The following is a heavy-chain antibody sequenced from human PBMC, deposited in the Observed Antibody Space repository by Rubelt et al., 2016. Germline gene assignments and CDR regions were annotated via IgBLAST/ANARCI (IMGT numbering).Heavy chain of an antibody. V-gene: IGHV2-5*02. J-gene: IGHJ6*02. Sequence: QITLKESGPTLVKPTQTLTLTCTFSGFSLSTSGVGVGWIRQPPGKALEWLALIYWDDDKRYSPSLKSRITITKDTSKNQVVLTLTNMDPVETATYDCAHSSGWYINADYYYYGMDVWGQGTTVTVSS. D-gene: IGHD6-19*01. CDR3: AHSSGWYINADYYYYGMDV. CDR2: IYWDDDK. CDR1: GFSLSTSGVG.